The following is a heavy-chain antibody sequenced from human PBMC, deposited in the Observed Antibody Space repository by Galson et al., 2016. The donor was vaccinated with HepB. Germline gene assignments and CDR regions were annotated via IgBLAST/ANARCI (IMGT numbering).Heavy chain of an antibody. CDR2: LDPEEGDT. V-gene: IGHV1-24*01. CDR3: ATEPAVGATLPFDF. Sequence: SVKVSCKVSGFTLSELSIHWVRQAPGKRLEWMGGLDPEEGDTIYAQKFQERVTMTEDTSADTACLDLSSLTSEDTAVYYCATEPAVGATLPFDFWGQGTVVTVSS. D-gene: IGHD1-26*01. J-gene: IGHJ4*02. CDR1: GFTLSELS.